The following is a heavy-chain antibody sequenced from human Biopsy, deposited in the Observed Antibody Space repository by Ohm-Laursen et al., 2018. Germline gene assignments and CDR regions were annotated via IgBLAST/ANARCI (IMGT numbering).Heavy chain of an antibody. D-gene: IGHD2-15*01. V-gene: IGHV3-11*01. CDR1: GFTFTDYD. CDR2: VSATATSV. CDR3: ARNVRLQMTEHSGVISYSRYFAMDA. Sequence: SLRLSCTAFGFTFTDYDMSWVRHVPGQGLQWLALVSATATSVYYADSVRGRFFISRDNAENSVFLEMSNLRADETALYYCARNVRLQMTEHSGVISYSRYFAMDAWGQGTTVTVSS. J-gene: IGHJ6*02.